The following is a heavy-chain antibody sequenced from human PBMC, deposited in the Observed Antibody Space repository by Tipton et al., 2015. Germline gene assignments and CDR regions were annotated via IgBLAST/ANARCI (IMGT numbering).Heavy chain of an antibody. J-gene: IGHJ5*02. Sequence: TLSLTCTVSGGSIGNDYWNWIRQPPGKGLEWIGYVYYSGNTNYNPSLKSRVTISVDTPKNQFSLELSSVTAADTAVYYCARGTVLGRVPWGWFDPWGQGTVVTVSS. D-gene: IGHD7-27*01. CDR1: GGSIGNDY. CDR2: VYYSGNT. CDR3: ARGTVLGRVPWGWFDP. V-gene: IGHV4-59*08.